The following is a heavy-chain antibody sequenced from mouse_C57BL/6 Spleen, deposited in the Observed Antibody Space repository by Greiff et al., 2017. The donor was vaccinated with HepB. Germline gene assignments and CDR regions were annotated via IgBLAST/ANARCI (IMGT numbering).Heavy chain of an antibody. CDR1: GYTFTSYW. CDR2: IDPSDSYT. Sequence: VQLQQPGAELVMPGASVKLSCKASGYTFTSYWMHWVKQRPGQGLEWIGEIDPSDSYTNYNQKFKGKSTLTVDKSSSTAYMQLSSLTSEDSAVYYYARDWDGKGFAYWGQGTLVTVSA. CDR3: ARDWDGKGFAY. D-gene: IGHD4-1*01. J-gene: IGHJ3*01. V-gene: IGHV1-69*01.